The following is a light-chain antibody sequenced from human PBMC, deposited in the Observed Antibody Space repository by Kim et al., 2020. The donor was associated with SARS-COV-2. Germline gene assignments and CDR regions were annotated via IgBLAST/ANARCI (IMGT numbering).Light chain of an antibody. CDR1: SCDVGGYYY. J-gene: IGLJ1*01. CDR3: SSYTSSSALV. Sequence: QSALTQPASVSGSPGQSITISCTGTSCDVGGYYYASWYQQHPAKATKLMIYDDSNRPSGVSNCFSGSKSGNTASLTISGLQAEDEADYYCSSYTSSSALVFGAGTKLTVL. V-gene: IGLV2-14*03. CDR2: DDS.